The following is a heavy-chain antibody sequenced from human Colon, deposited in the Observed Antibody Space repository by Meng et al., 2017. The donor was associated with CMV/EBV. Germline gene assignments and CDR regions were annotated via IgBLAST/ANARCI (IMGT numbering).Heavy chain of an antibody. CDR1: GVTSTTYS. J-gene: IGHJ3*02. CDR2: ITPALTIT. D-gene: IGHD1-14*01. V-gene: IGHV1-69*02. CDR3: ATVVGDKPLGAFDI. Sequence: SGVTSTTYSINWVRQAPGQGLEWMGRITPALTITKYAQRLQGRVTFIADKSTSKVYMDLSSLRSDDTAVYYCATVVGDKPLGAFDIWGQGTLVTVSS.